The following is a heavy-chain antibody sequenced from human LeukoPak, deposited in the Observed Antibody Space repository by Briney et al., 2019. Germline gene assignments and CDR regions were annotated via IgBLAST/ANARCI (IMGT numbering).Heavy chain of an antibody. J-gene: IGHJ4*02. CDR1: GGTFSSYA. CDR2: IIPIFGTA. Sequence: SVKVSCKASGGTFSSYAISWVRQAPGQGLEWMGGIIPIFGTANYAQKFQGRVTITADESTSTAYMELSSLRSEDTAVYYCARGFDSGHDRGFDYWGQGTLVTVSS. D-gene: IGHD5-12*01. V-gene: IGHV1-69*13. CDR3: ARGFDSGHDRGFDY.